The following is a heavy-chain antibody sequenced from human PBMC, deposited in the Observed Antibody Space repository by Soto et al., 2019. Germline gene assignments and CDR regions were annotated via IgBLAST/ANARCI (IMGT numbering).Heavy chain of an antibody. D-gene: IGHD4-17*01. J-gene: IGHJ4*02. CDR2: IWYDGSNK. Sequence: QVQLVESGGGVVQPGRSLRLSCAASGFTFSSYGMHWVRQAPGKGLEWVAVIWYDGSNKYYADSVKGRFTISRDNSKNTLYLKMNSLRAEDTAVYYCARDLYGDYGRWGQGTLVTVSS. CDR1: GFTFSSYG. V-gene: IGHV3-33*01. CDR3: ARDLYGDYGR.